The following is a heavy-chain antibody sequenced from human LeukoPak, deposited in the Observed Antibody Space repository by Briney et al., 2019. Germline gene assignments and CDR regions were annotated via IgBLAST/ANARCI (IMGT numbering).Heavy chain of an antibody. CDR2: INPSGGST. CDR1: GYTFTSYY. CDR3: ARTTEAYCGGDCLGFDP. V-gene: IGHV1-46*01. Sequence: ASVKVSCKASGYTFTSYYMHWVRQAPGQGLEWMGIINPSGGSTSYAQKFQGRVTMTRDTSTSTVYMELSSLRSEDTAVYYCARTTEAYCGGDCLGFDPWGQGTLVTVSS. J-gene: IGHJ5*02. D-gene: IGHD2-21*02.